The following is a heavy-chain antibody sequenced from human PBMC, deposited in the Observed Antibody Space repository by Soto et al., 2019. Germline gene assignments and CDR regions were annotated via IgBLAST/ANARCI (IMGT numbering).Heavy chain of an antibody. CDR1: GYTFTSYG. D-gene: IGHD2-15*01. Sequence: SSVKVSCKASGYTFTSYGISWVRHAPGQGLEWMGWISAYNGNTNYAQKLQGRVTMTTDTSTSTAYMELRSLRSDDTAVYYCGRLQNFINWCFDSWGQGVLVTVSS. CDR2: ISAYNGNT. V-gene: IGHV1-18*01. CDR3: GRLQNFINWCFDS. J-gene: IGHJ4*02.